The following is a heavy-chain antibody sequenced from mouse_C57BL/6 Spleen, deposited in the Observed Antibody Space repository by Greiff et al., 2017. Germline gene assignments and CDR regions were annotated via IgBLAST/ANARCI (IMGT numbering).Heavy chain of an antibody. V-gene: IGHV14-3*01. J-gene: IGHJ2*01. CDR2: IDPANGNT. Sequence: VQLKESVAELVRPGASVKLSCTASGFNIKNTYMPWVKQRPEQGLEWIGRIDPANGNTKYAPKFQGKATITADTSSNTAYLQLSSLTSEDTAIYYCALIYYGNYFDYWGQGTTLTVSS. CDR3: ALIYYGNYFDY. CDR1: GFNIKNTY. D-gene: IGHD2-1*01.